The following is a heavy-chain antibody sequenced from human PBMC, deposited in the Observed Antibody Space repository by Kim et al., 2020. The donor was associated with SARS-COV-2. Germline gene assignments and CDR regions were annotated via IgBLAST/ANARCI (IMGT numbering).Heavy chain of an antibody. D-gene: IGHD2-21*01. CDR2: IGSRGST. Sequence: SETLSLTCSVSGDSITSKTYYWAWIRQPPGKGLEWIGTIGSRGSTYYNPSLKSRLTLSADTTKNHFSLTLSSVTPEDTAVYYCSRHSNRVMRAFDLWGQETMVTVSS. V-gene: IGHV4-39*01. CDR3: SRHSNRVMRAFDL. CDR1: GDSITSKTYY. J-gene: IGHJ3*01.